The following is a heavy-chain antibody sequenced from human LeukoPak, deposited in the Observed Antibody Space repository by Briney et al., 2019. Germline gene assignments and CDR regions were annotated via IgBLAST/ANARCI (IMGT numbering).Heavy chain of an antibody. V-gene: IGHV3-7*01. CDR1: GFTFSSYW. CDR2: IKQDGSEK. CDR3: ARVGRRGTYYYMDV. J-gene: IGHJ6*03. D-gene: IGHD3-16*01. Sequence: TGGSLRLSCAASGFTFSSYWMSWVRQAPGKGLEWVANIKQDGSEKYYVDSVKGRFTISRDNAKNSLCLQMNSLRAEDTAVYYCARVGRRGTYYYMDVWGKGTTVTVSS.